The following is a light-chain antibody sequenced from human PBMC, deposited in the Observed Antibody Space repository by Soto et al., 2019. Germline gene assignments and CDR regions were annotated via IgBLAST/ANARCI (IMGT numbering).Light chain of an antibody. Sequence: QSVLTQPPSASGTPGQRVTISGSGSNSNIGSNYVYWYQQLPGTAPKLFIYSNNQRPSGVPDRFSGSKSGTSASLAISGLRSEDEADYYCAAWDDSLSAVVFGGGTKLTVL. CDR3: AAWDDSLSAVV. J-gene: IGLJ2*01. CDR2: SNN. V-gene: IGLV1-47*02. CDR1: NSNIGSNY.